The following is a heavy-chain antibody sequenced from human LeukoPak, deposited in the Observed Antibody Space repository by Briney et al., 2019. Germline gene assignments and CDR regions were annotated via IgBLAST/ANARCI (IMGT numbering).Heavy chain of an antibody. CDR2: ISYDGRDK. J-gene: IGHJ6*03. V-gene: IGHV3-30*03. CDR1: GFTFSSYG. CDR3: ARVRGLYSYMDV. Sequence: PGGSLRLSCAAAGFTFSSYGMQWVRQAPGKGLEWVAIISYDGRDKFYEDSVKGRFTISRDNAKNSLYLQMNSLRAEDTAVYYCARVRGLYSYMDVWGKGTTVTISS. D-gene: IGHD3-10*01.